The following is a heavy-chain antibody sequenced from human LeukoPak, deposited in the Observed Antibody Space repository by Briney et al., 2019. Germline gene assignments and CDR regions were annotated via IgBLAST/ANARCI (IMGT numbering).Heavy chain of an antibody. CDR1: GGSISSGGYY. D-gene: IGHD6-6*01. CDR3: ARDILSIAARPGLDY. J-gene: IGHJ4*02. CDR2: IYYSGST. V-gene: IGHV4-31*03. Sequence: ASETLSLTCTVSGGSISSGGYYWSWIRQHPGKGLEWIGYIYYSGSTYYNPSLKSRVTISVDTSKNQFSLKLSSVTAADTAVYYCARDILSIAARPGLDYWGQGTLVTVSS.